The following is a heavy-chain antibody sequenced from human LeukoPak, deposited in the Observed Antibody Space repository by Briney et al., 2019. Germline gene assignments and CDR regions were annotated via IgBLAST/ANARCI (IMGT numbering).Heavy chain of an antibody. D-gene: IGHD2-2*01. J-gene: IGHJ6*03. Sequence: ASVKVSCKVSGFTLADLSMHWVRQAPGKGLEWVGGFDRKNGDTIYAQRFRGRVTLTEDTSPGTAYLDLSSLSADDTAVYYCATGVFCATTTCPGYQHYYYFMDVWGKGTTVTVSS. CDR1: GFTLADLS. CDR2: FDRKNGDT. CDR3: ATGVFCATTTCPGYQHYYYFMDV. V-gene: IGHV1-24*01.